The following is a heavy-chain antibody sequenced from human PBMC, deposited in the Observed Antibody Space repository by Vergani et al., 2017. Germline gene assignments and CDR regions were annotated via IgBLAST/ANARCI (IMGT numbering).Heavy chain of an antibody. J-gene: IGHJ6*02. D-gene: IGHD5-24*01. CDR1: GYTFTSYG. Sequence: QVQLVQSGAEVKKPGASVKVSCKASGYTFTSYGISWVRQAPGQGLEWMGWISAYNGNTNYAQKLQGRVTITADKSTSTAYMELSSLRSEDTAVYYCARGTDGYNYYYYYGMDVWGQGTTVTVSS. CDR3: ARGTDGYNYYYYYGMDV. V-gene: IGHV1-18*04. CDR2: ISAYNGNT.